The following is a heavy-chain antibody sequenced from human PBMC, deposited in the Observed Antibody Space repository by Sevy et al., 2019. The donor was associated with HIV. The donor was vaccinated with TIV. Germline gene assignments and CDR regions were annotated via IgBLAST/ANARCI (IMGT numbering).Heavy chain of an antibody. CDR1: GYTFTRYW. CDR2: IYPGDSHT. V-gene: IGHV5-51*01. J-gene: IGHJ4*02. D-gene: IGHD2-15*01. Sequence: GESLKISCQASGYTFTRYWIDWVRQLPGKGLEWMGIIYPGDSHTLYSPSFQGQVTISADKSITTAYLQWNSLTASDTAMFYLATLAGNCNTNPCSSPGYFDNWGQGTLVTVSS. CDR3: ATLAGNCNTNPCSSPGYFDN.